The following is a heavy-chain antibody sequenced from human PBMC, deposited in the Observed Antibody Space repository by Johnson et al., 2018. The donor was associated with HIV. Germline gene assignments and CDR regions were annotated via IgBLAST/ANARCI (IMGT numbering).Heavy chain of an antibody. D-gene: IGHD2-15*01. CDR3: ARDLGRPDAFDV. CDR2: LSVSGDIT. J-gene: IGHJ3*01. CDR1: GLTFSNYA. V-gene: IGHV3-23*04. Sequence: EVQLVEPGGGLVQTGGSLRLPCAASGLTFSNYAMTWVRQSPGKRLEWVSTLSVSGDITYYADPVKGRFTISREKSKNALYVQMNNLRVVDTAVYYCARDLGRPDAFDVWSPATMVTVSS.